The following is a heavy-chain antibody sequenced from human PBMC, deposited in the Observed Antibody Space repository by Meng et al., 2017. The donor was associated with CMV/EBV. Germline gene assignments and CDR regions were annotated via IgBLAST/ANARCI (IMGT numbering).Heavy chain of an antibody. V-gene: IGHV4-34*01. CDR3: ARGEWSRGQYQLQIARYYYYGMDV. J-gene: IGHJ6*02. CDR1: GGSFSGYY. CDR2: INHIGST. D-gene: IGHD2-2*01. Sequence: LRLSCAVYGGSFSGYYWSWIRQPPGKGLEWIGEINHIGSTNYNPSLKSRVTISVDTSKNQFSLKLSSVTAADTAVYYCARGEWSRGQYQLQIARYYYYGMDVWGQGTTVTVSS.